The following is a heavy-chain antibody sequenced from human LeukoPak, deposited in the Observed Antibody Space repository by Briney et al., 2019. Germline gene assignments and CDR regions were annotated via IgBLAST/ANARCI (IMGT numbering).Heavy chain of an antibody. CDR1: GFSISAYA. V-gene: IGHV3-23*01. D-gene: IGHD4-17*01. J-gene: IGHJ6*04. Sequence: WGSLRLSCNASGFSISAYAMTWVRQAPGKGLEWVSSIGSDNKPHYSESVKGRFAISRDNSKNTLFLQLHNLRVEDTALYYCARDLHYCVAMDVWGKGTTVTVSS. CDR2: IGSDNKP. CDR3: ARDLHYCVAMDV.